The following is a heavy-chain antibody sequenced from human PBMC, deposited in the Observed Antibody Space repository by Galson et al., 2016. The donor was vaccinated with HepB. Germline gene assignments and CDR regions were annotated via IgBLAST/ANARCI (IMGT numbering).Heavy chain of an antibody. J-gene: IGHJ4*02. CDR1: GFTFKKYA. CDR3: AKNGGKKSYEFWSSYVRGDYYSYYLDV. Sequence: SLRLSCAASGFTFKKYAMTWVRRSPGKGLEWVSTLTSNAANSTYADSVKGRFTISRDNSKDTVSLQMNSLRAEDTAIYYCAKNGGKKSYEFWSSYVRGDYYSYYLDVWGQGSLVTVSS. V-gene: IGHV3-23*01. CDR2: LTSNAANS. D-gene: IGHD3-3*01.